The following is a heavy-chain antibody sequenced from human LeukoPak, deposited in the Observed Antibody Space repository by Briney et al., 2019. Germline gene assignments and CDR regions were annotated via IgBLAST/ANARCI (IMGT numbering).Heavy chain of an antibody. Sequence: GGSLRLSCAVSGFTFSGSARHWVRQASGKGLEWVGRIGSRADTYATTYAASVKGRFTISRDDSKNTAYPQMNNLKTEDTAVYYCLVEPTYYVDVWGKGTAVTVSS. V-gene: IGHV3-73*01. J-gene: IGHJ6*03. CDR3: LVEPTYYVDV. CDR2: IGSRADTYAT. CDR1: GFTFSGSA.